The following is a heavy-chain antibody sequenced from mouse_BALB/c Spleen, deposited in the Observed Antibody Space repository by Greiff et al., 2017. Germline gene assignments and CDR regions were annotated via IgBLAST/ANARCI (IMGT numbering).Heavy chain of an antibody. CDR3: ARVREKHYYGHWYFDV. D-gene: IGHD1-2*01. Sequence: EVQGVESGGGLVQPGGSLRLSCATSGFTFTDYYMSWVRQPPGKALEWLGFIRNKANGYTTEYSASVKGRFTISRDNSQSILYLQMNTLRAEDSATYYCARVREKHYYGHWYFDVWGAGTTVTVSS. J-gene: IGHJ1*01. CDR1: GFTFTDYY. V-gene: IGHV7-3*02. CDR2: IRNKANGYTT.